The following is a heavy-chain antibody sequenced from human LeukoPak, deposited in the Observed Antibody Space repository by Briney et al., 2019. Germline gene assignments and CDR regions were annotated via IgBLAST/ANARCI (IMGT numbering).Heavy chain of an antibody. V-gene: IGHV3-23*01. J-gene: IGHJ2*01. D-gene: IGHD2-2*01. CDR2: ISGSGGST. Sequence: GGSLRLSCAASGFTFIKYAMSWVRQAPGKGLEWVSAISGSGGSTYYADSVKGRFTISRDISMNTLNLQKNTLRAEDTAVYYCVHVPVSAQWYFALWGRGTLVTVSS. CDR3: VHVPVSAQWYFAL. CDR1: GFTFIKYA.